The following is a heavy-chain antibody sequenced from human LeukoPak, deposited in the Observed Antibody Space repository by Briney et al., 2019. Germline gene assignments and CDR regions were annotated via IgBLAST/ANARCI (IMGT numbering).Heavy chain of an antibody. CDR2: IAHDGSEK. D-gene: IGHD1-26*01. V-gene: IGHV3-7*01. CDR3: ARPSQYSGSYFDS. Sequence: GGSLRLSCAASGSSFSGYWMGWVRQAPEKGLEWVANIAHDGSEKKYVDSVRSHFTISRDNAKNTLYLQINSLTVEDTGVYYCARPSQYSGSYFDSWGQGTLVTVSS. J-gene: IGHJ4*02. CDR1: GSSFSGYW.